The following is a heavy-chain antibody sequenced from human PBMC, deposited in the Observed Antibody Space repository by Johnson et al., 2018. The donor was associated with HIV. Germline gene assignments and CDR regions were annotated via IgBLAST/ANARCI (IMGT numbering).Heavy chain of an antibody. CDR2: IYSGVST. Sequence: VQLVESGGGVVQPGGSLRLSCAASGFTVSSNYMSWVRQAPGQGLAWVSVIYSGVSTYYAASVKGRFTISRDNSKNTPYLQMNSLRGEDTAMYYWPRSKDCRGGSCPDGFDIWGQGTMGTVSS. J-gene: IGHJ3*02. D-gene: IGHD2-15*01. V-gene: IGHV3-66*01. CDR1: GFTVSSNY. CDR3: PRSKDCRGGSCPDGFDI.